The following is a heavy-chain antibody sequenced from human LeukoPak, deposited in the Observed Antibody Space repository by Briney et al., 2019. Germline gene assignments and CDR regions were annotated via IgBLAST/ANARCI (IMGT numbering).Heavy chain of an antibody. J-gene: IGHJ4*02. D-gene: IGHD3-22*01. CDR3: VRLRRNSDSSGFYYYDN. Sequence: GGSLRLSCAASGFVFSSYSFNWVRQAPGKGLEWVASVNTVSSYIYYADSVRGRFTISRDNAKSSVLLQMNSLRAEDMAMYYCVRLRRNSDSSGFYYYDNWGQGTLVTVSS. CDR1: GFVFSSYS. V-gene: IGHV3-21*01. CDR2: VNTVSSYI.